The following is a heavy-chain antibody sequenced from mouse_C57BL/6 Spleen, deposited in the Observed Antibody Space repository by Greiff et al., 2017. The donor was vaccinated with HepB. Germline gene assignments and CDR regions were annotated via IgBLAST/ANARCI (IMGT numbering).Heavy chain of an antibody. J-gene: IGHJ3*01. D-gene: IGHD2-1*01. V-gene: IGHV1-80*01. CDR3: ARGSKTIYYHAY. CDR1: GYAFSSYW. CDR2: IYPGDGDT. Sequence: QVQLQQSGAELVKPGASVKISCKASGYAFSSYWMNWVKQRPGKGLEWIGQIYPGDGDTNYNGKFKGKATLTADKSSSTTYMQLSSLTSEDSAIYFCARGSKTIYYHAYWGQGTLVTVSA.